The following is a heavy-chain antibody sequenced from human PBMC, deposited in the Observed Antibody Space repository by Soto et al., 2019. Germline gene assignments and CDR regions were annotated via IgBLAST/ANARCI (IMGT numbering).Heavy chain of an antibody. CDR2: IRSKAYGGTT. CDR1: GFTFGDYA. D-gene: IGHD2-15*01. Sequence: EVQLVESGGGLVQPGRSLRLSCTASGFTFGDYAMSWFRQAPGKGLEWVGFIRSKAYGGTTEYAASVKGRFTISRDDSKSIAYLQMNSLKTEDTAVYYCTRKADIVVVVAANKWFDPWGQGTLVTVSS. CDR3: TRKADIVVVVAANKWFDP. J-gene: IGHJ5*02. V-gene: IGHV3-49*03.